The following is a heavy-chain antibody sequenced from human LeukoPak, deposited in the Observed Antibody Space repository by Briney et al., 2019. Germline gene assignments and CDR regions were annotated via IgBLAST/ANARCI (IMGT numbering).Heavy chain of an antibody. CDR3: ARVQILWLKAGAFDI. V-gene: IGHV3-66*01. J-gene: IGHJ3*02. D-gene: IGHD5-18*01. CDR1: GFTVSSNY. CDR2: IYSGGST. Sequence: GGSLRLSCAASGFTVSSNYMSWVRQAPGKGLEWASVIYSGGSTYYADSVTGRFTISRDNSKNTLYLQMNSLRAEDTAVYYCARVQILWLKAGAFDIWGQGTMVTVSS.